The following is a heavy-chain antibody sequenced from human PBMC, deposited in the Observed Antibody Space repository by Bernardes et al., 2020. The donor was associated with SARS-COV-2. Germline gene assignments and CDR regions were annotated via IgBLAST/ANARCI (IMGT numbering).Heavy chain of an antibody. Sequence: SETLSLTCTVSGGSISSSSYYWGWIRQPPGKGLEWIGSIYYSGSTYYNPSLKSRVTISVDTSKNQFSLKLSSVTAAHTAVYYCARHVSGSYYEVLDVDYWGQGTLVTVSS. J-gene: IGHJ4*02. CDR1: GGSISSSSYY. V-gene: IGHV4-39*01. CDR2: IYYSGST. CDR3: ARHVSGSYYEVLDVDY. D-gene: IGHD1-26*01.